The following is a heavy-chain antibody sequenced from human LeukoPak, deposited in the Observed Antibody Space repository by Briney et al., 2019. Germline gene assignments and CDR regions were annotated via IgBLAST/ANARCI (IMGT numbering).Heavy chain of an antibody. CDR3: ARIRPRAAADY. V-gene: IGHV3-53*01. D-gene: IGHD6-13*01. CDR2: IYSGGST. J-gene: IGHJ4*02. CDR1: GFTFSSNY. Sequence: GGSLRLSCAASGFTFSSNYMSWVRQAPGKGLEGVSVIYSGGSTYYSDSVKGRFTISRDNSKNTLYLQMNSLRAEDTAVYYCARIRPRAAADYWGQGTLVTVSS.